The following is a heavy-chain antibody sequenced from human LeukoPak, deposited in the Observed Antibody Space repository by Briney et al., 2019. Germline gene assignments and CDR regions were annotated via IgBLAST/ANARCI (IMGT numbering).Heavy chain of an antibody. Sequence: SETLSLTCAVYGGSFSGYYWSWIRQPPGQGLEWIGEINHSGSTNYNPSLKSRVTISVDTSKNQFSLKLSSVTAADTAVYYCARPYSDYAYYFDYWGQGTLVTVSS. J-gene: IGHJ4*02. V-gene: IGHV4-34*01. D-gene: IGHD4-11*01. CDR3: ARPYSDYAYYFDY. CDR1: GGSFSGYY. CDR2: INHSGST.